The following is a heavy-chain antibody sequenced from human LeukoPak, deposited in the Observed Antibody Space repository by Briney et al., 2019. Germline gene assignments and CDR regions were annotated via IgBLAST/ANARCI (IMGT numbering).Heavy chain of an antibody. V-gene: IGHV3-53*01. CDR3: ARDLGPGEGSDY. Sequence: PGGSLRLSCAASGFTVSSNYMSWVRQAPGKGLQWVSLIYSGGSTYYADSVKGRFTISRDNSKNTLYLQMNSLRAEDTAVYYCARDLGPGEGSDYWGQGTLVTVSS. CDR1: GFTVSSNY. CDR2: IYSGGST. J-gene: IGHJ4*02. D-gene: IGHD7-27*01.